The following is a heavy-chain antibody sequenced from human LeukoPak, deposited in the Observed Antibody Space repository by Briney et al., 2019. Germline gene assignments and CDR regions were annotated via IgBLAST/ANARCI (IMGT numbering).Heavy chain of an antibody. J-gene: IGHJ4*02. CDR3: NTRLWFGELLFDY. CDR1: GFTLSNAW. CDR2: IKTKTDGGTT. V-gene: IGHV3-15*01. Sequence: MTGGSLRLSCAASGFTLSNAWMSWVRQAPGKGLEWVGRIKTKTDGGTTDYSTPVKGRFTISRDDSKNTLYLQMNSLKTEDTAVYYCNTRLWFGELLFDYWGQGTLVTVSS. D-gene: IGHD3-10*01.